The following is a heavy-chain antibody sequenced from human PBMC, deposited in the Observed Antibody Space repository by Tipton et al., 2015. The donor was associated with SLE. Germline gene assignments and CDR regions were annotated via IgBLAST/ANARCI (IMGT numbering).Heavy chain of an antibody. CDR3: ARQRYYSSSWQIWFDP. D-gene: IGHD6-13*01. Sequence: QSGPEVKKPGESLKISCKGSGYSFTSYWIGWVRQMPGKGLEWMGIIYPGDSDTRYSPSFQGQVTISADKSISTAYLQWSSLTASDTAMYYCARQRYYSSSWQIWFDPRGQGSLGTVSS. V-gene: IGHV5-51*01. CDR1: GYSFTSYW. J-gene: IGHJ5*02. CDR2: IYPGDSDT.